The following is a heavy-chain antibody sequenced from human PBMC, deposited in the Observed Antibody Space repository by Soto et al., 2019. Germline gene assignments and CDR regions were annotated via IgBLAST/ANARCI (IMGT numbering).Heavy chain of an antibody. CDR1: GGTFSSYT. J-gene: IGHJ3*02. D-gene: IGHD2-2*01. V-gene: IGHV1-69*04. CDR3: AREYCSSTSCTGFDI. Sequence: SVKVSCKASGGTFSSYTISWVRQAPGQGLEWMGRIIPILGIANYAQKFQGRVTITADKSTSTAYMELSSLRSEDTAVYYCAREYCSSTSCTGFDIWGQGTMVPSPQ. CDR2: IIPILGIA.